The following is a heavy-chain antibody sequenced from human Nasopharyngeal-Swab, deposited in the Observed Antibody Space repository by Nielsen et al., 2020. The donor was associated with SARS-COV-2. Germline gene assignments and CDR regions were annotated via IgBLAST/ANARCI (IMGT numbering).Heavy chain of an antibody. V-gene: IGHV3-9*01. CDR3: AKDISPGFCRGRSCYGGSFNR. D-gene: IGHD2-15*01. J-gene: IGHJ3*02. CDR2: ITSNGETI. Sequence: SLKISCAASGFTFDNSAMHWVRQAPGKGLEWVSGITSNGETIGYAGSVRGRFTISRDNAKNSLYLQMNGLRAEDTAFYYCAKDISPGFCRGRSCYGGSFNRWGQGTMVTVSS. CDR1: GFTFDNSA.